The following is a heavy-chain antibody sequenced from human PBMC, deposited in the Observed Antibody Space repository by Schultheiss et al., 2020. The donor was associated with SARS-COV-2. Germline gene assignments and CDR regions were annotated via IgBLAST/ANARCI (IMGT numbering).Heavy chain of an antibody. CDR1: GFTFSNAW. CDR2: IKSKTDGGTT. V-gene: IGHV3-15*01. D-gene: IGHD3-3*01. Sequence: GGSLRLSCAASGFTFSNAWMSWVRQAPGKGLEWVGRIKSKTDGGTTDYAAPVKGRFTISRDDSKNTLYLQMNSLKTEDTAVYYCTTDRRITRFGVVTTNFDHWGPGTLVTVSS. CDR3: TTDRRITRFGVVTTNFDH. J-gene: IGHJ4*02.